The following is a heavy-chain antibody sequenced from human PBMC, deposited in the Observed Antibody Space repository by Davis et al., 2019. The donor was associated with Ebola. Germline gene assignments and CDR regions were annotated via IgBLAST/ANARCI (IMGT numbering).Heavy chain of an antibody. V-gene: IGHV4-59*01. D-gene: IGHD3-3*01. Sequence: GSLRLSCTVSGGSISSYYWSWIRQPPRKGLEWIGYIYYSGSTNYNPSLKSRVTISVDTSKNQFSLKLSSVTAADTAVYYCARVDYDFWSGYYGGNWFDPWGQGTLVTVSS. J-gene: IGHJ5*02. CDR2: IYYSGST. CDR3: ARVDYDFWSGYYGGNWFDP. CDR1: GGSISSYY.